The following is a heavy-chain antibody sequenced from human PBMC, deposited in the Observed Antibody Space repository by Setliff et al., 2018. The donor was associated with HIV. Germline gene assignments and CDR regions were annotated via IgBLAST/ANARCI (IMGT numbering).Heavy chain of an antibody. CDR1: GGSISSGGYY. CDR2: IYYSGST. Sequence: PSETLSLTCTVSGGSISSGGYYWSWIRQHPGKGLEWIGYIYYSGSTYYKPSLKSRVTISVDTSKNQFSLKLNSVTAADTAMYYCARVVDADYLDYWGQGTPVTVSS. J-gene: IGHJ4*02. CDR3: ARVVDADYLDY. D-gene: IGHD2-15*01. V-gene: IGHV4-30-4*08.